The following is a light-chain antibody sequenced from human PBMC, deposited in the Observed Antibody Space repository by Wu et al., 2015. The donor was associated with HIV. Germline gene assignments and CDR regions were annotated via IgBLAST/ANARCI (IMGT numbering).Light chain of an antibody. V-gene: IGKV3D-20*02. Sequence: EIVLTQSPGTLSLSPGERATLSCRASQSVSSSYLAWYQQKPGQAPRLLIYGASSRATGIPDRFSGSGSGTDFTLTISSLEPEDFAIYYCQQHNNWPLTFGQGTRLEIK. CDR3: QQHNNWPLT. J-gene: IGKJ5*01. CDR1: QSVSSSY. CDR2: GAS.